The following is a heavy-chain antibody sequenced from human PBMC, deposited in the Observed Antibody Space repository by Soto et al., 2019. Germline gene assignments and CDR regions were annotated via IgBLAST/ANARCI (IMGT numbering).Heavy chain of an antibody. CDR1: GYTFTSYG. J-gene: IGHJ6*02. Sequence: SGAEVKKPGASVKVSCKASGYTFTSYGINWVRQAPGQGLEWLGWISAYDGNTKYAQSVQGRVSMTTDTSTKTAYMELRSLRSDDTAMYYCARGGYYDSSGSRNYYYYGMNVWGQGTTVSVSS. CDR2: ISAYDGNT. D-gene: IGHD3-22*01. V-gene: IGHV1-18*04. CDR3: ARGGYYDSSGSRNYYYYGMNV.